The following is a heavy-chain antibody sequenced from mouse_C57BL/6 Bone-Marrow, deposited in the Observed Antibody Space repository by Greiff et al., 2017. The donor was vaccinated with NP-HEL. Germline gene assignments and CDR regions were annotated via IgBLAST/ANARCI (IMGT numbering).Heavy chain of an antibody. J-gene: IGHJ4*01. CDR1: GYTFTSYW. CDR2: IHPNSGST. Sequence: VQLQQPGAELVKPGASVKLSCKASGYTFTSYWMHWVKQRPGQGLEWIGMIHPNSGSTNYNERFKSKATLPLDKPSSTAYRQLSSLTSEDSAVYYCAWDGNYVNYYAMDYWGQGTSVTVSS. CDR3: AWDGNYVNYYAMDY. V-gene: IGHV1-64*01. D-gene: IGHD2-1*01.